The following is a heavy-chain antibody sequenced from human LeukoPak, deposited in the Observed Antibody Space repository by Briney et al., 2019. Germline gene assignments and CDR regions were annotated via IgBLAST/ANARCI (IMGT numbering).Heavy chain of an antibody. CDR1: GFTFSSYA. CDR3: AASSGSYYDFWSGYSDYYYGMDV. Sequence: GGSLRLSCAASGFTFSSYAMSWVRQAPGKGLEWGSAISGSGGSTYYADSVKGRFTISRDNSKNTLYLQMNSLRAEDTAVYYCAASSGSYYDFWSGYSDYYYGMDVWGQGTTVTVSS. CDR2: ISGSGGST. V-gene: IGHV3-23*01. J-gene: IGHJ6*02. D-gene: IGHD3-3*01.